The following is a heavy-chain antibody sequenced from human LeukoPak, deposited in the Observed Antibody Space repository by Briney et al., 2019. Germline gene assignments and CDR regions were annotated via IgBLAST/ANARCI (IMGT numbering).Heavy chain of an antibody. CDR3: ARGLVVTGYYGMDV. Sequence: SETLSLTCAVYGGSFSGYYWSWIRQPPGKGLEWIGEINHSGSTNYNPSLKSRVTISVDTSKNQFSLKLSSVTAADTAVYYCARGLVVTGYYGMDVWGQGTMVTVSS. CDR2: INHSGST. D-gene: IGHD2-21*02. V-gene: IGHV4-34*01. J-gene: IGHJ6*02. CDR1: GGSFSGYY.